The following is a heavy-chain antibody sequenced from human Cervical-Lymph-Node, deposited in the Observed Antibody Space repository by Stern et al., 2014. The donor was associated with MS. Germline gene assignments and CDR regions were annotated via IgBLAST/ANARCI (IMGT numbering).Heavy chain of an antibody. D-gene: IGHD3-3*01. CDR2: IHTKTGTP. Sequence: VQLLESGSELKKPGASVKVSCRASGYTFTSHVMNWVRQAPGQGLEWMGWIHTKTGTPTYAQGFTGRFVFSFDTSVSTAYLQITSLKAEDTAVYYCARLSHITNFGEVPDAFDIWGQGTIVTVSS. CDR3: ARLSHITNFGEVPDAFDI. J-gene: IGHJ3*02. V-gene: IGHV7-4-1*02. CDR1: GYTFTSHV.